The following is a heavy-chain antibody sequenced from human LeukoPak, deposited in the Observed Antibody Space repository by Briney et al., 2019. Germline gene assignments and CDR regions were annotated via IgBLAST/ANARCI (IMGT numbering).Heavy chain of an antibody. CDR3: ARLGSSWRRGFDY. Sequence: PSETLSLTCTVSGGSISSSSYYWGWIRQPPGKGLEWIGEINHSGSTNYNPSLKSRVTISVDTSKNQFSLKLSSVTAADTAVYYCARLGSSWRRGFDYWGQGTLVTVSS. CDR2: INHSGST. J-gene: IGHJ4*02. D-gene: IGHD6-13*01. CDR1: GGSISSSSYY. V-gene: IGHV4-39*07.